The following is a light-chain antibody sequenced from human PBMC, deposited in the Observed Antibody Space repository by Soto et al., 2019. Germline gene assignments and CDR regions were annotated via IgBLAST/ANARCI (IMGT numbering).Light chain of an antibody. CDR3: QHYNSHSFMYT. CDR2: KAS. CDR1: QTISSW. V-gene: IGKV1-5*03. Sequence: DIQMTQSPSTLSGSVGDRVTITCRASQTISSWLAWYQQKPGKAPKLLIYKASTLKSGVPSRFSGSGSGTEFNLTISSLQPDDFATYYCQHYNSHSFMYTFGQGTKLEIK. J-gene: IGKJ2*01.